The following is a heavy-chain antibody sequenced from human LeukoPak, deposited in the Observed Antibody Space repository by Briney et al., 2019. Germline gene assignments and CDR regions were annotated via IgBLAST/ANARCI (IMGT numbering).Heavy chain of an antibody. CDR1: GDSISSNSYY. V-gene: IGHV4-39*01. J-gene: IGHJ4*02. CDR3: SSSDYVYYFDY. Sequence: SSETLSLTCSVSGDSISSNSYYWGWIRQPPGKGLEWIGSIYYSGSTYYNPSLKSRVTISVDTSKNQFSLKLSSVTAADTAVYYCSSSDYVYYFDYWGQGTLVTVSS. D-gene: IGHD4/OR15-4a*01. CDR2: IYYSGST.